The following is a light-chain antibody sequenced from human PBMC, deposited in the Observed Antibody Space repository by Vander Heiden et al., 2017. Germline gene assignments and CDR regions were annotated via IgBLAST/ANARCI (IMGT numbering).Light chain of an antibody. CDR3: QVWDSSSDHPV. V-gene: IGLV3-21*03. CDR2: DDS. J-gene: IGLJ2*01. CDR1: NIGSKS. Sequence: SSLLTQPPPVSVVPGKTARITCGGNNIGSKSVHWYQQKPGQAPVLVVYDDSDRPSGIPERFSGSNSGNTATLTISRVEAGDEADYYCQVWDSSSDHPVFGGGTKLTVL.